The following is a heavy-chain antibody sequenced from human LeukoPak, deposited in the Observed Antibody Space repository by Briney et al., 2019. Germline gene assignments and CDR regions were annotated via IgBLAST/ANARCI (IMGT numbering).Heavy chain of an antibody. CDR3: ASDVPGLMAFDY. J-gene: IGHJ4*02. V-gene: IGHV4-39*01. Sequence: SETLSLTCTVSGGSISSYYWGWIRQPPGKGLEWIGSIYYSGSTYYNPSLKSRVTISIDTSKNQFSLKLSSVTAADTAVYYCASDVPGLMAFDYWGQGTLVTVSS. D-gene: IGHD2-8*01. CDR2: IYYSGST. CDR1: GGSISSYY.